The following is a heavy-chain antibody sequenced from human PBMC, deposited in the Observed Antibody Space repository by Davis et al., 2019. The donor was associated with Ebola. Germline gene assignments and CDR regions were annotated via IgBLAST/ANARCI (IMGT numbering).Heavy chain of an antibody. V-gene: IGHV1-3*01. CDR2: INAGNGNT. CDR1: RYTFTNYA. J-gene: IGHJ4*02. Sequence: ASVKVSCKASRYTFTNYAMHWVRQAPGQRLEWMGWINAGNGNTKYSQKFQGRVTITRDTSASTAYMELSSLRSEDTAVFYCARACSSTSCPRSFDYWGQGTLATVSS. CDR3: ARACSSTSCPRSFDY. D-gene: IGHD2-2*01.